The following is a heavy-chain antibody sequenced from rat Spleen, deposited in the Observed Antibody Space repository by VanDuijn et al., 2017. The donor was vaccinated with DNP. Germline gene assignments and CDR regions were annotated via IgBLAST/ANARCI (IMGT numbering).Heavy chain of an antibody. CDR1: GFTFSDYY. Sequence: EVQLVESGGGLVQPGRSLKLSCAASGFTFSDYYMAWVRQAPTKGLEWVASIRYDGGSTYYRDSVKGRFTISRDNAKSSLYLQMDSLRSEDTATYYCTWANADAWGQGTSVTVSS. V-gene: IGHV5-20*01. CDR3: TWANADA. D-gene: IGHD4-6*01. J-gene: IGHJ4*01. CDR2: IRYDGGST.